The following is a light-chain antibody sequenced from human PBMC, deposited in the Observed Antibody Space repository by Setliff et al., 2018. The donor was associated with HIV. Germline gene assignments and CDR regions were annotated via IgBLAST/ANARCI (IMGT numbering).Light chain of an antibody. CDR1: SSDIGGHNF. Sequence: QSVLTQPASVSGSPGQSTTISCAGSSSDIGGHNFVSWYQQDPGKAPKLMIYEVNNRPSGVSNRFSGSKSGNTASLTISGLQAEDEADYYCSSFSTISTQIFGGGTKVTVL. J-gene: IGLJ1*01. CDR2: EVN. CDR3: SSFSTISTQI. V-gene: IGLV2-14*01.